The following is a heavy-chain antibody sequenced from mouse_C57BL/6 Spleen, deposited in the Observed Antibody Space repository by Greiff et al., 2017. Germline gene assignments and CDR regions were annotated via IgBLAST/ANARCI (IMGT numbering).Heavy chain of an antibody. CDR1: GYAFTNYL. V-gene: IGHV1-54*01. D-gene: IGHD4-1*01. CDR3: ARRTGALVDD. Sequence: QVQLQQSGAELVRPGTSVKVSCKASGYAFTNYLIEWVKQRPGQGLEWIGVINPGSGGTNYNEKFKGKATLTADKSSSTAYMQLSSLTSEDSAVYFGARRTGALVDDWGQGTTLTVSS. CDR2: INPGSGGT. J-gene: IGHJ2*01.